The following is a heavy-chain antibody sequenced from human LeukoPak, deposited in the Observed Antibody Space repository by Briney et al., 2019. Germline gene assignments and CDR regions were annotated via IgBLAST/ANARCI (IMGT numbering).Heavy chain of an antibody. D-gene: IGHD3-10*01. CDR3: ARDRRGYYDSESYYPLI. V-gene: IGHV1-2*02. CDR2: INPNSGGT. J-gene: IGHJ4*02. Sequence: GASVKVSCKASGYRFTGYYIHWVRQAPGQGLEWMAWINPNSGGTNYAQNFQGRVTVTRDTSVSTAYMEVSRLRSDDTAVYYCARDRRGYYDSESYYPLIWGQGTPVTVSS. CDR1: GYRFTGYY.